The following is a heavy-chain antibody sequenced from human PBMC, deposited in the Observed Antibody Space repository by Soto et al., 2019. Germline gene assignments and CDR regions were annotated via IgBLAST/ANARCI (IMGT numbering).Heavy chain of an antibody. Sequence: LXXTCAVSGGSISSSNWWSWVRQPPGKGLEWIGEIYHSGSTNYNPSLKSRVTISVDKSKNQFSLKLSSVTAADTAVYYCARAPXXSSWYYFDYWGQGTLVTVSS. CDR3: ARAPXXSSWYYFDY. V-gene: IGHV4-4*02. CDR2: IYHSGST. J-gene: IGHJ4*02. CDR1: GGSISSSNW. D-gene: IGHD6-13*01.